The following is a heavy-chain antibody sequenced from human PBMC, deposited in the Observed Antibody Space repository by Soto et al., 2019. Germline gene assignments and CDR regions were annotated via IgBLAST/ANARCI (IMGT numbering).Heavy chain of an antibody. Sequence: SVKVSCKASGYTFSHYSISWVRQAPGQGLEWMGWISAYNGDTNYAQEVQGRITLTTDTSTSTAYMELRSLRSDDTAVYYCARDHAGSGWFRFDYWGQGTLVTVSS. D-gene: IGHD6-19*01. CDR2: ISAYNGDT. CDR3: ARDHAGSGWFRFDY. CDR1: GYTFSHYS. V-gene: IGHV1-18*01. J-gene: IGHJ4*02.